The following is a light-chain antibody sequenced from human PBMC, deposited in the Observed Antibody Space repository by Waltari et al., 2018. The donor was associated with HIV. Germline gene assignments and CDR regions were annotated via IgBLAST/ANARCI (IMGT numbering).Light chain of an antibody. CDR1: SSHAVTNY. J-gene: IGLJ3*02. Sequence: QPVLPQPPSASGTPGRRVTISCFGSSSHAVTNYVNWYKQLPGTAPELVIYHNIQRPLGVPDRFSGSKSGTSASLAISGLRSEDEADYYCATWDDSLSSWLFGGGTRLSVL. CDR2: HNI. CDR3: ATWDDSLSSWL. V-gene: IGLV1-47*01.